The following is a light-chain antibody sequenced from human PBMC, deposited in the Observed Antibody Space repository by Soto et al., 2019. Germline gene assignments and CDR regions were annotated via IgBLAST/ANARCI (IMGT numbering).Light chain of an antibody. V-gene: IGKV2-30*01. CDR1: QTLVYSDGITY. CDR3: MHGTDWPWT. CDR2: QVS. J-gene: IGKJ1*01. Sequence: DVVMTQSPLSLPVTLGQPASISCRSSQTLVYSDGITYLNWFQQRPGQSPRRLIYQVSNRDSGVPDRFSGSGSCTDFTLRISRVEAEDVGVYYCMHGTDWPWTFGQGTKVEIE.